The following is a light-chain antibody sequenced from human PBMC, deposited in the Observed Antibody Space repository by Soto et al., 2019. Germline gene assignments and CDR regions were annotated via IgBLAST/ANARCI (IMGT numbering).Light chain of an antibody. V-gene: IGKV3-20*01. CDR2: AAS. CDR1: QSVSSGY. J-gene: IGKJ1*01. CDR3: QHYNSYGT. Sequence: EIVLTQSPGTLSLSPGESATLSCRASQSVSSGYLAWYQQKPGQAPRLLIYAASNRATGIPDRFSGSGSGTDFTLTISRLEPEDFATYYCQHYNSYGTFGQGTKVDIK.